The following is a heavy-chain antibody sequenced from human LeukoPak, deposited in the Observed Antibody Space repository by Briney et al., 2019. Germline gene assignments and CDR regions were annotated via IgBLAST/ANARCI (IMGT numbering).Heavy chain of an antibody. CDR1: GFTFTTYS. CDR2: ISSGSSAI. CDR3: AKDGDDSIDY. J-gene: IGHJ4*02. V-gene: IGHV3-21*01. D-gene: IGHD3-22*01. Sequence: GGSLRLSCEASGFTFTTYSMTWVRQAPGKGLEWVSIISSGSSAIFSADALKGRFTISRDDAKNLLYLDMNSLRAEDTAVYYCAKDGDDSIDYWGQGTLVTVSS.